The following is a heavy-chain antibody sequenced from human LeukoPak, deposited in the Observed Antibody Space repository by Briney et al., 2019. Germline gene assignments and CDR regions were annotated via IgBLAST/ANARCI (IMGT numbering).Heavy chain of an antibody. CDR3: ARPYDFWSGYLMN. D-gene: IGHD3-3*01. V-gene: IGHV1-8*01. CDR2: MNPNSGNT. CDR1: GYTFTSYD. Sequence: ASVTVSCKASGYTFTSYDINWVRQAPGQGLEWMGWMNPNSGNTGYAQKFQGRVTMTRNTSISTAYMELSSLRSEDTAVYYCARPYDFWSGYLMNWGQGTLVTVSS. J-gene: IGHJ4*02.